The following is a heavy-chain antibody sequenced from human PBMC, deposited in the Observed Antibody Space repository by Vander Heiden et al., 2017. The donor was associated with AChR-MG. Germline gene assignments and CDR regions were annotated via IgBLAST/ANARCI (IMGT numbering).Heavy chain of an antibody. D-gene: IGHD2-15*01. CDR3: ARDRYCSGGSCYYFDY. V-gene: IGHV3-53*02. Sequence: EVQLVETGGGLIQPGGSLRLSWSASGFSVTSNYMSWVRQAPGKGREWVSVIYGGGSTTYAASVKGRFTISRDNSKNTLYLQMNSLRAEDTAVYYCARDRYCSGGSCYYFDYWGQGTLVTVSS. CDR2: IYGGGST. CDR1: GFSVTSNY. J-gene: IGHJ4*02.